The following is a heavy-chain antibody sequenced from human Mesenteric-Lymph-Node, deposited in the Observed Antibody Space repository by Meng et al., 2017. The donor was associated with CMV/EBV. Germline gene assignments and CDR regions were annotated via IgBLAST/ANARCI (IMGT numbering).Heavy chain of an antibody. CDR2: ITGSGREI. CDR1: GSTFSSYA. CDR3: ATSIVVMPGAATDY. Sequence: GESLITSCASSGSTFSSYAMNWVRQAPGKGLEWVSSITGSGREIHYADSVKGRFTISRDNAKNSLYLRMHSLGAEDSAVYYCATSIVVMPGAATDYWGQGTQVTVSS. V-gene: IGHV3-21*01. J-gene: IGHJ4*02. D-gene: IGHD2-2*01.